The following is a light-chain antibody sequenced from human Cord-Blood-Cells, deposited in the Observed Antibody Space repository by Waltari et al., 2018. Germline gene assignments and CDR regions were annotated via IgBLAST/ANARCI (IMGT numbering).Light chain of an antibody. CDR1: SSAVGSFNL. CDR2: EGS. V-gene: IGLV2-23*01. J-gene: IGLJ3*02. Sequence: QSALTQPASVSGSPGQSITIPCPGTSSAVGSFNLVPWYQQHPGKAPNLMIYEGSKRPSGVSNRFSGSKSGNTASLTISGLQAEDEADYYCCSYAGSRVFGGGTKLTVL. CDR3: CSYAGSRV.